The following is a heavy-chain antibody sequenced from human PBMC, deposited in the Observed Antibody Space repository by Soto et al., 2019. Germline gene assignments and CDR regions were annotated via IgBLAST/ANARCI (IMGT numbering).Heavy chain of an antibody. J-gene: IGHJ5*02. V-gene: IGHV1-18*04. CDR1: GYTFTSYG. Sequence: GASVKVSCKASGYTFTSYGIGWVRQAPGQGLEWMGWISAYNGNTNYAQKLQGRVTMTTDTSTSTAYMELRSLRSDDTAVYYCARDLYSSGWYGWFDPWGQGTLVTAPQ. D-gene: IGHD6-19*01. CDR2: ISAYNGNT. CDR3: ARDLYSSGWYGWFDP.